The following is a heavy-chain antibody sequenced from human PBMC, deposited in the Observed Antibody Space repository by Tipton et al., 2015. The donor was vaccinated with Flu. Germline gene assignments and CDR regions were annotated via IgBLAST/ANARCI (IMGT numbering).Heavy chain of an antibody. CDR1: GGSISSYY. D-gene: IGHD3-3*01. J-gene: IGHJ3*02. CDR2: IYTSGST. Sequence: TLSLTCTVSGGSISSYYWSWIRQPAGKGLEWIGRIYTSGSTNYNPSLKSRVTMSVDTSKNQFSLKLSFVTAADTAVYYCARDYDFWSGYPSHDAFDIWGQGTMVTVSS. V-gene: IGHV4-4*07. CDR3: ARDYDFWSGYPSHDAFDI.